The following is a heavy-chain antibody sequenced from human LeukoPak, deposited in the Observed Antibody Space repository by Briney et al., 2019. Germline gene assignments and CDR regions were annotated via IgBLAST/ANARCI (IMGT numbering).Heavy chain of an antibody. CDR3: ARGRQDVTMIVVIMTAVSYYLDV. CDR2: IYTSGST. Sequence: SETLSLTCTVSGGSISSYYWSWIRQPAGKGLEWIGRIYTSGSTNYNPSLKSRVTISVDTSKNQFSLTLSSVTAADTAVYYCARGRQDVTMIVVIMTAVSYYLDVWGKGTTVTVS. V-gene: IGHV4-4*07. CDR1: GGSISSYY. J-gene: IGHJ6*03. D-gene: IGHD3-22*01.